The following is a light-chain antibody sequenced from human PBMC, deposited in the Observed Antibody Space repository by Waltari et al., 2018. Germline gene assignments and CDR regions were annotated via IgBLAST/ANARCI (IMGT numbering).Light chain of an antibody. J-gene: IGKJ4*01. CDR2: DAS. CDR1: QSVSSY. V-gene: IGKV3-11*01. Sequence: LSCRASQSVSSYLAWYQQKPGQAPRLLIYDASKRAAGIPARLSGSGSGTDFTLTISSLEPEDFAVYYCQQRSNWPLTFGGGTRVEIK. CDR3: QQRSNWPLT.